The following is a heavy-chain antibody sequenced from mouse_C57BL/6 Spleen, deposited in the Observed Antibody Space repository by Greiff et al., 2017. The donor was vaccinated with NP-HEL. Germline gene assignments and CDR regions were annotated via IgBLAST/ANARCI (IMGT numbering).Heavy chain of an antibody. CDR2: IRNKANNHAT. D-gene: IGHD3-2*02. CDR3: TTVEDSSGYIDY. J-gene: IGHJ2*01. CDR1: GFTFSDAW. V-gene: IGHV6-6*01. Sequence: EVQLVESGGGLVQPGGSMKLSCAASGFTFSDAWMDWVRQSPEKGLEWVAEIRNKANNHATYYAESVKGRFTISRDDSKSSVYLQMNSLRAEDTGIYYCTTVEDSSGYIDYWGQGTTLTVSS.